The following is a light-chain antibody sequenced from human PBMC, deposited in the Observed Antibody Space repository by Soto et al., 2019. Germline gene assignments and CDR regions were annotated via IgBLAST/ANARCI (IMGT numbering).Light chain of an antibody. CDR1: QSVGSD. Sequence: EIVMTQSPATLSVSPGARATLSCRASQSVGSDLVWYRQKPGQSPRLLTYDVSIRATGVPARFSGTGSETDFTLTISGLQSEDSAVYFCQQYNNWPFSFGQGTRLEIK. J-gene: IGKJ5*01. CDR2: DVS. V-gene: IGKV3-15*01. CDR3: QQYNNWPFS.